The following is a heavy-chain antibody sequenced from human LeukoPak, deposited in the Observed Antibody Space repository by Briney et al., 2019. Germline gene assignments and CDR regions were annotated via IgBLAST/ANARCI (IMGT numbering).Heavy chain of an antibody. V-gene: IGHV3-21*01. Sequence: GGSLRLSCAASGFTFSNFAMTWVRQAPGMGLEWVSSIVGSSSTYYADSLKGRFTISRDNAKNSLYLQMNSLRAEDTAVYYCARIGAGSSRDYWGQGTLVTVSS. CDR2: IVGSSST. J-gene: IGHJ4*02. CDR3: ARIGAGSSRDY. CDR1: GFTFSNFA. D-gene: IGHD6-13*01.